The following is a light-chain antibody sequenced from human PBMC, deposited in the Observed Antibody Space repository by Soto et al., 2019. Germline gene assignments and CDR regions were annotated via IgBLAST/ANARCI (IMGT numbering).Light chain of an antibody. J-gene: IGLJ1*01. V-gene: IGLV2-14*01. CDR1: SGDIGSYNR. CDR3: SSYTNITTRACV. Sequence: QSALTQPASVSGSPGQSITISCTGTSGDIGSYNRVSWYQQHPGKAPKLIIYEVTDRPSGVSNRFSGSKSGNTASLTISGLQAADEAAYYCSSYTNITTRACVFGTGTKVTVL. CDR2: EVT.